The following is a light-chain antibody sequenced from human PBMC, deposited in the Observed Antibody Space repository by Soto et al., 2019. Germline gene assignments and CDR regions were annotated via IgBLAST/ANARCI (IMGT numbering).Light chain of an antibody. J-gene: IGKJ2*01. CDR1: QSVLYSSNKKKY. CDR3: QQYYSTPYT. CDR2: WAS. Sequence: DIVMTQSPDSLAVSLGESSTINCKSSQSVLYSSNKKKYLAWYQQKPGQPPKLLIYWASTRESGVPDRFSGSGSGTDFTLTISILQAEDVAVYYCQQYYSTPYTFGQGTKLEIK. V-gene: IGKV4-1*01.